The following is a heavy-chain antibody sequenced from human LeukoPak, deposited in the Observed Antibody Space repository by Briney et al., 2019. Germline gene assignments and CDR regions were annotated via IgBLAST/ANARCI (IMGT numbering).Heavy chain of an antibody. J-gene: IGHJ1*01. V-gene: IGHV3-30*18. Sequence: GWSLRLSCAASGFTFSDYGMHWVRQAPGKGLEWVAVISYDGTKKYYAESLKGRLTISRDNSKNTLYLQMNSLRAEDTATYFCAKWMGSDYYIQYWGQGTLVTVSS. D-gene: IGHD1-26*01. CDR3: AKWMGSDYYIQY. CDR1: GFTFSDYG. CDR2: ISYDGTKK.